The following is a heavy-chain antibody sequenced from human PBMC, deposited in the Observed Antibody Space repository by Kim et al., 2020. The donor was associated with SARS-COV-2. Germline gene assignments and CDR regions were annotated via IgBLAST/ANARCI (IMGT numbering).Heavy chain of an antibody. V-gene: IGHV3-9*01. CDR3: AKDSWNDGYSGTWFDP. Sequence: SVKGRFTISRDNAKNSLYLQMNSLRAEDTALYYCAKDSWNDGYSGTWFDPWGQGTLVTVSS. J-gene: IGHJ5*02. D-gene: IGHD1-1*01.